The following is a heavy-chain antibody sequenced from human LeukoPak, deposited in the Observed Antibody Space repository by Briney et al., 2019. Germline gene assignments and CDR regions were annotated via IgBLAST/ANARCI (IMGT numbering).Heavy chain of an antibody. CDR3: ARDVKYSSSRSGNWFDP. V-gene: IGHV1-69*04. Sequence: SVKVSCKASGGTFSSYAISWVRQAPGQGLEWMGRIIPILDIANYAQKFQGRVTITADKSTSTAYMELSSLRSEDTAVYYCARDVKYSSSRSGNWFDPWGQGTLVTVSS. CDR2: IIPILDIA. CDR1: GGTFSSYA. D-gene: IGHD6-6*01. J-gene: IGHJ5*02.